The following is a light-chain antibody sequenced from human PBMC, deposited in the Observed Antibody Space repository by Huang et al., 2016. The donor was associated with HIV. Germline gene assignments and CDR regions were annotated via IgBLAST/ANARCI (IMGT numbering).Light chain of an antibody. J-gene: IGKJ3*01. Sequence: DIVMTQSPDSLAVSLGERATINCKSSQSVLYSSNNKNCLAWYQQKPGQAPKLLIYWASTRESGVPVRFSGSGSGTDFTLTISSLQAEDVAFYYCQQYYTTPFTFGPGTKVDI. CDR1: QSVLYSSNNKNC. CDR3: QQYYTTPFT. CDR2: WAS. V-gene: IGKV4-1*01.